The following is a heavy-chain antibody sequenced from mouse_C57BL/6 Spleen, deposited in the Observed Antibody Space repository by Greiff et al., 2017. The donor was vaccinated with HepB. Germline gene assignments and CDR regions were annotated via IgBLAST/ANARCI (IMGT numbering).Heavy chain of an antibody. D-gene: IGHD1-1*01. CDR3: ARDLYGSSLDV. CDR1: GYAFSSSW. CDR2: IYPGDGDT. J-gene: IGHJ1*03. V-gene: IGHV1-82*01. Sequence: VKLQQSGPELVKPGASVKISCKASGYAFSSSWMNWVKQRPGKGLEWIGRIYPGDGDTNYNGKFKGKATLTADKSSSTAYMQLSSLTSEDSAVYFCARDLYGSSLDVWGTGTTVTVSS.